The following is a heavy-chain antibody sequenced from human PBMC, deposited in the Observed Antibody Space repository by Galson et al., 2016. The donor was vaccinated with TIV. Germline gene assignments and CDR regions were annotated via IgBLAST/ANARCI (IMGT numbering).Heavy chain of an antibody. D-gene: IGHD3-16*01. CDR3: AKEENSRYYPNDAFDF. CDR1: GFTFSSYN. V-gene: IGHV3-30*18. Sequence: SLRLSCAASGFTFSSYNMHWVRQAPGKGLEWVAVIAYGGSYKHYAGSVKGQFTVSRDNSKTTLDLQMNSLGAEDTALYYCAKEENSRYYPNDAFDFWGQGTMVTVS. CDR2: IAYGGSYK. J-gene: IGHJ3*01.